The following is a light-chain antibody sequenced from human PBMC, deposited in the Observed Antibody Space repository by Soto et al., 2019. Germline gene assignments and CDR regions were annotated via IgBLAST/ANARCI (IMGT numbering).Light chain of an antibody. CDR2: DVS. CDR1: QSVSSSY. V-gene: IGKV3-20*01. CDR3: QQYGRSPYT. J-gene: IGKJ2*01. Sequence: EVVLTQSPGTLSLSPGERATLSCRASQSVSSSYLAWYQRKPGQAPRLLMYDVSNRATGIPDRFSGSGSGTDFTLTISRLESEDFAVYYCQQYGRSPYTFGQGTKVDIK.